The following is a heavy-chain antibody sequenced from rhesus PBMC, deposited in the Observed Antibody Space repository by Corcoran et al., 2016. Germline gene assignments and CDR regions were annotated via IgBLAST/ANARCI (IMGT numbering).Heavy chain of an antibody. V-gene: IGHV3S16*01. J-gene: IGHJ5-1*01. CDR1: GFTFCSYG. CDR3: TSDPTYYYESGYYTDNRFDV. D-gene: IGHD3-28*01. CDR2: ISRASSYI. Sequence: EVQLVESGGGLVQPGGSLRLSCAASGFTFCSYGMSGVRQAPGQGLAGVYAISRASSYISYADSVKGRFTISRDNAKNSLSLQMNSLRAEDTAVYYCTSDPTYYYESGYYTDNRFDVWGPGVLVTVSS.